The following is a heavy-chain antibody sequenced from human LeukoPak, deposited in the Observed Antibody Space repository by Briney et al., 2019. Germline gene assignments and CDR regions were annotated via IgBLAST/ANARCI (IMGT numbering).Heavy chain of an antibody. D-gene: IGHD3-10*01. CDR2: IYSDGST. CDR3: ARGEGSGTYYLYYFDY. Sequence: GGSLRLSCAASGFTVSSNYMTWVRQAPGKGLEWVSVIYSDGSTYYADSVKGRFTISRDNSKNTLYLQMNSLRAEDTAVYYCARGEGSGTYYLYYFDYWGQGTLVTVSS. CDR1: GFTVSSNY. V-gene: IGHV3-53*01. J-gene: IGHJ4*02.